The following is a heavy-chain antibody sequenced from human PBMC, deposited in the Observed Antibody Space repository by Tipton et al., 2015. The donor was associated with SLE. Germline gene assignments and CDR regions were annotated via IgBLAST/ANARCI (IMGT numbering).Heavy chain of an antibody. D-gene: IGHD6-13*01. V-gene: IGHV4-38-2*01. CDR2: IHQSRNT. Sequence: TLSLTCAVSGYSITSGYYWAWIRQPPGKGLEWVGSIHQSRNTYLNPSLKSRVTMSVDTPKNQFSLTLISVTAADTAIYYCARRSLSAVPKWGQGTLVTVSS. CDR1: GYSITSGYY. J-gene: IGHJ4*02. CDR3: ARRSLSAVPK.